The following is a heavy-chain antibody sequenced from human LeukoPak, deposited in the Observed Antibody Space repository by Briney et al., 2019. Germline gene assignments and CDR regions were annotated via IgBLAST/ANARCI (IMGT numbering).Heavy chain of an antibody. CDR2: IYDSGSS. CDR3: ARTIVGATKRIREVGFDY. CDR1: GDSITSYY. D-gene: IGHD1-26*01. V-gene: IGHV4-59*01. Sequence: SETLSLTCTVSGDSITSYYWSWIRQPPGKGLERIGYIYDSGSSNYNPSLKSRVTISVDTSKNQFSLKVSSVTAADTAVYYCARTIVGATKRIREVGFDYWGQGTLVTVSS. J-gene: IGHJ4*02.